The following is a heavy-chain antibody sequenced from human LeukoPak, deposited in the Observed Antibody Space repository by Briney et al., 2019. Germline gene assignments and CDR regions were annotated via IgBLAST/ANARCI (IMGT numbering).Heavy chain of an antibody. Sequence: PSETLSLTCTVSGGSISSYYWNWIRQPPGKGLEWIGYIYYTGSTNYNPSLKSRVTMSVDTSKNQFSLKLSSVTAADTAVYYCAREQQLENYYYYYGMDVWGQGTTVTVSS. J-gene: IGHJ6*02. CDR3: AREQQLENYYYYYGMDV. CDR1: GGSISSYY. CDR2: IYYTGST. D-gene: IGHD6-13*01. V-gene: IGHV4-59*12.